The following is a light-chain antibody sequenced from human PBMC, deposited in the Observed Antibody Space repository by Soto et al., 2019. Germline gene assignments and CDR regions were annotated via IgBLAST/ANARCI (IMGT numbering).Light chain of an antibody. Sequence: EIVVTKSPATLSASPGARVTLSCRASQFVSRRLAWYQQRLGQVPRLLIYDTSTRAPGISARFSGSGSGTEFTLTISSLQSEDFAVYYCQEYIHWPPGTFGPGTTVDIK. CDR1: QFVSRR. CDR3: QEYIHWPPGT. CDR2: DTS. V-gene: IGKV3-15*01. J-gene: IGKJ1*01.